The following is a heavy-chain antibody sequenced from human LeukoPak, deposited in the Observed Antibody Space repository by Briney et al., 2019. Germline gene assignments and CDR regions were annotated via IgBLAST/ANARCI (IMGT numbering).Heavy chain of an antibody. CDR3: AKDRYGDYVEYFDY. D-gene: IGHD4-17*01. CDR2: ISYDGSDK. V-gene: IGHV3-30*18. Sequence: PGRSLRLSCAASGFTFSSYGMHWVRQAPGKGLEWVAVISYDGSDKYYGDSVKGRFTISRDNSKNTLYLQMNSLRAEDTAVYYCAKDRYGDYVEYFDYWGQGTLVTVSS. CDR1: GFTFSSYG. J-gene: IGHJ4*02.